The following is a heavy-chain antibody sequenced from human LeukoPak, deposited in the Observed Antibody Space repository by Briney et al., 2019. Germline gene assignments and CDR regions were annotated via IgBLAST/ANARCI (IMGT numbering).Heavy chain of an antibody. CDR1: GGSISSSSYY. J-gene: IGHJ3*02. CDR3: ARDLRPFDAFDI. V-gene: IGHV4-61*02. CDR2: IYTSGST. Sequence: SETLSLTCTVSGGSISSSSYYWSWIRQPAGKGLEWIGRIYTSGSTNYNPSLKSRVTMSVDTSKNQFSLKLSSVTAADTAVYYCARDLRPFDAFDIWGQGTMVTVSS.